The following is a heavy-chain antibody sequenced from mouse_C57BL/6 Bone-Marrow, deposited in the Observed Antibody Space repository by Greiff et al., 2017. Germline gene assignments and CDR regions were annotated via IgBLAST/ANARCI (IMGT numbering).Heavy chain of an antibody. J-gene: IGHJ1*03. D-gene: IGHD2-1*01. CDR2: INPSSGYT. CDR1: GYTFTSYW. CDR3: SRLGSTMVTTWYFDV. Sequence: QVQLQQPGAELVMPGASVKLSCKASGYTFTSYWMHWVKQRPGQGLEWIGYINPSSGYTKYNQKFKDKATLTADKSSSTAYMQLSSLTYEDSAVYYCSRLGSTMVTTWYFDVWGTGTTVTVSS. V-gene: IGHV1-7*01.